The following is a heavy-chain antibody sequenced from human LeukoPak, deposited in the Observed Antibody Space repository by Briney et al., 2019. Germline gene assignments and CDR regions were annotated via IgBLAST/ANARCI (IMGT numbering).Heavy chain of an antibody. V-gene: IGHV2-70*01. Sequence: SGPALVQPTQTLTLTCTFSGFSLSTSGRCGSCIRQPPGKALVWLALIDWDDDKYYSTSLKTRLTISKDTYKNQVVLTMTNMDPEDTATYYCARGAVACGSFDYWGQGTLVTVST. D-gene: IGHD6-19*01. J-gene: IGHJ4*02. CDR2: IDWDDDK. CDR3: ARGAVACGSFDY. CDR1: GFSLSTSGRC.